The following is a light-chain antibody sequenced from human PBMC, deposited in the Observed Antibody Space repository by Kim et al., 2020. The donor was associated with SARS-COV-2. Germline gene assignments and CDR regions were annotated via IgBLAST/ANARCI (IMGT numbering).Light chain of an antibody. CDR3: CSYPALFTWV. J-gene: IGLJ3*02. Sequence: QSALTQPASVSGSPGQSITISCTGTSSDIDIHNHISWYQQYPGKVPKLLIYEVSERPSGVSSRFSGSKSGNTASLTISGLQAEDEADYYCCSYPALFTWVFGGGTQLTVL. CDR2: EVS. CDR1: SSDIDIHNH. V-gene: IGLV2-23*02.